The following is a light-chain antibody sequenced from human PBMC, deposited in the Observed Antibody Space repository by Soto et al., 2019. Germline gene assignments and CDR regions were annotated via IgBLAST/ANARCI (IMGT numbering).Light chain of an antibody. V-gene: IGKV1-39*01. CDR1: QSISSH. CDR3: QQSYSTLRT. Sequence: DIQMTQSPSSLSASVGDRVTITCRASQSISSHLNWYQQKPGKAPKLLIFAASSLQSGVPSRFSGSGSGTEFTLTISSLQPEEFATYYCQQSYSTLRTFGQGNKVEIK. CDR2: AAS. J-gene: IGKJ1*01.